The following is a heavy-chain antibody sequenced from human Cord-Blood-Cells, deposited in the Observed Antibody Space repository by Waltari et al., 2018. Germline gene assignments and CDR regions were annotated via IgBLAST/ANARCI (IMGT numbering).Heavy chain of an antibody. V-gene: IGHV1-69*09. CDR3: ARVGGRLTGVSRDAFDI. CDR2: ISPILGIA. Sequence: QVQLVQSGAEVKKPGSSVKVSCKASGGTFSSYAISWVRQAPGQGLEWMGRISPILGIANYAQRFQGRVTITADKSTSTAYMELSSLRSEDTAVYYCARVGGRLTGVSRDAFDIWGQGTMVTVSS. J-gene: IGHJ3*02. CDR1: GGTFSSYA. D-gene: IGHD7-27*01.